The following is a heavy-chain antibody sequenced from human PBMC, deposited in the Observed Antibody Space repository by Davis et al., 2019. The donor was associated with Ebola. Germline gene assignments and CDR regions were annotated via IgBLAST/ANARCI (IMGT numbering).Heavy chain of an antibody. CDR1: GFSFSGYW. CDR3: ARFGLNGMDV. V-gene: IGHV3-74*01. CDR2: IDSDGSST. Sequence: HTGGSLRLSCATSGFSFSGYWMHWVRQGPGKRLVWVSRIDSDGSSTTYADSVKGRFTISRDNAKNTVYLQMNSLRAEDTAVYYCARFGLNGMDVWGQGTTVTVSS. J-gene: IGHJ6*02. D-gene: IGHD3-10*01.